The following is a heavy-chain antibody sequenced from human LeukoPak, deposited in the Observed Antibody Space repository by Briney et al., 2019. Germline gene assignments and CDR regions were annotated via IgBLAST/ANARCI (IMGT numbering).Heavy chain of an antibody. D-gene: IGHD6-19*01. J-gene: IGHJ4*02. Sequence: ASVKVSCKASGYTFTGYYMHWVRQAPGQGLKWMGWINPNSGGTNYAQKFQGWVTMTRDTSISTAYMELSRLRSDDTAVYYCARVSHQWLVGFDYWGQGTLVTVSS. CDR1: GYTFTGYY. V-gene: IGHV1-2*04. CDR3: ARVSHQWLVGFDY. CDR2: INPNSGGT.